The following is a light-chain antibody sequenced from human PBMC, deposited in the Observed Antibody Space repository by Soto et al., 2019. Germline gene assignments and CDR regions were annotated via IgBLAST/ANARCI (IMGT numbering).Light chain of an antibody. CDR2: WAS. V-gene: IGKV4-1*01. CDR1: QNILNSPDKRNY. J-gene: IGKJ4*01. CDR3: QEYYSAPQMS. Sequence: DIVMTQSPDSLVVSLGERATINCRSSQNILNSPDKRNYLAWYQQKSGQPPKLLIYWASTRESGVPVRFSGSGSGTDFTLINSSLQAEDVAVYYCQEYYSAPQMSFGGGTKVESK.